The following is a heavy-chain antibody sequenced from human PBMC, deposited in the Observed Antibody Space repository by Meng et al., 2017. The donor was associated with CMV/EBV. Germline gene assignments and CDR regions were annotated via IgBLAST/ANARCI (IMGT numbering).Heavy chain of an antibody. CDR2: ISSSSSYI. CDR1: GFTFSSYS. D-gene: IGHD3-3*01. J-gene: IGHJ6*02. CDR3: ARDSGDFWRGYWYYYYGMDV. Sequence: GESLKISCAASGFTFSSYSMNWVRQAPGKGLEWVSSISSSSSYIYYADSVKGRFTISRDNAKNSLYLQMNSLRAEDTAVYYCARDSGDFWRGYWYYYYGMDVWGQGTTVTVSS. V-gene: IGHV3-21*01.